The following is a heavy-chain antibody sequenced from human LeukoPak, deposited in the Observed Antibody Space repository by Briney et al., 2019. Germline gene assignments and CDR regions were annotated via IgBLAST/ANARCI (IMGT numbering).Heavy chain of an antibody. J-gene: IGHJ3*02. CDR1: GFRFSDYV. Sequence: GGSLRLSCSASGFRFSDYVMYWVRQAPGKGLEYVSYISSNGDSTNYADSVKGRFTISRDNSKNTLYLQMSSLRVEDTAVYYCARNDRGAFDIWGQGTMVTVSS. CDR3: ARNDRGAFDI. V-gene: IGHV3-64D*06. D-gene: IGHD3-22*01. CDR2: ISSNGDST.